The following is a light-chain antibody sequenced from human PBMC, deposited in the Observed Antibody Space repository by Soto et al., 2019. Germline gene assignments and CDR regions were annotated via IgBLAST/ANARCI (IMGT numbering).Light chain of an antibody. CDR2: EVS. CDR3: SSYAGSNVV. CDR1: SSDVGGYNY. V-gene: IGLV2-8*01. J-gene: IGLJ2*01. Sequence: QSVLTQPPSASGSPGQSVTISCTGTSSDVGGYNYVSWYQQHPGKAPKLMIYEVSKRPSGVPDRFSGSKSGNTASLTVSGLQAEDEADYYCSSYAGSNVVFGGGTNSPS.